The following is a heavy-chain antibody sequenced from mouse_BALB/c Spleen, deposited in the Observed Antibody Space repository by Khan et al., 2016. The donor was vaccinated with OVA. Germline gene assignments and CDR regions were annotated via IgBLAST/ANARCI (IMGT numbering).Heavy chain of an antibody. D-gene: IGHD1-2*01. Sequence: EVELVESGGDLVNPGGSLKLSCAASGFIFSSYGMSWVRQTPDKRLEWVATISSGGTYTYYPDSVKGRFTISRATAKNTLSLQMSSLKSEDTAMYYCTRFITTTTGDYYAMDYWGQGTSVTVSS. CDR2: ISSGGTYT. CDR1: GFIFSSYG. V-gene: IGHV5-6*01. CDR3: TRFITTTTGDYYAMDY. J-gene: IGHJ4*01.